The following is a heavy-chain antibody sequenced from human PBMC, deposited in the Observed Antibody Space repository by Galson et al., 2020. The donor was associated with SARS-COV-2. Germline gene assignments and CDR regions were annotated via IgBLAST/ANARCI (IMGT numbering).Heavy chain of an antibody. Sequence: GGSLRLSCATSGFIFSDAHMTWIRQAPGKELEWISYIKNRGDTIYYADSVKGRFTISRDNAKNLLYLQMNSLRVEDTAMYYCARESWGSLDPWGQGILVTVST. CDR1: GFIFSDAH. V-gene: IGHV3-11*01. CDR2: IKNRGDTI. J-gene: IGHJ5*02. CDR3: ARESWGSLDP. D-gene: IGHD3-16*01.